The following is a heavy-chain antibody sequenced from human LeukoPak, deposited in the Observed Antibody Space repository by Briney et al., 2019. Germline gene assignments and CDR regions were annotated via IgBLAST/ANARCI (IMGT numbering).Heavy chain of an antibody. CDR1: GYTFTGYY. CDR2: INPNSGGT. Sequence: ASVKVSCKASGYTFTGYYMHWVRQAPGQGLEWMGWINPNSGGTNYAQKFQGRVTMTRDTSISTAYMELSRLRSDDTAVYYCARDEYSDSSGWYLVFWGQGTLVTVSS. J-gene: IGHJ4*02. D-gene: IGHD6-19*01. V-gene: IGHV1-2*02. CDR3: ARDEYSDSSGWYLVF.